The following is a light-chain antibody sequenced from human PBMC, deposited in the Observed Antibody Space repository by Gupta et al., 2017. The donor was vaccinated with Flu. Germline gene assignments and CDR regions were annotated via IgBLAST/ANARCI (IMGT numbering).Light chain of an antibody. CDR3: QQDHNWPWT. CDR2: GAS. J-gene: IGKJ1*01. V-gene: IGKV3-15*01. Sequence: PATLSVSPGERATLSCRASQSISKNLAWFQQRPGQAPRLLIYGASTRGTMVSARFSGSGSGTKFTLTISSRQSEDFAIYYCQQDHNWPWTFGQGTKVEVK. CDR1: QSISKN.